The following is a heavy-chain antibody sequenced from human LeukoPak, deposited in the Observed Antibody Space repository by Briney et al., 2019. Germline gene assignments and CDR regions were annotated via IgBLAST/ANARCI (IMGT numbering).Heavy chain of an antibody. V-gene: IGHV3-66*01. CDR2: IYSGGST. Sequence: GGSLRLSCAASGFTVSSNYMSWVRQAPGKGLEWVSVIYSGGSTYYADSVKGRFTISRDNSKNTLYLQMNSLRAEDTAVYYCARDLEGDYSPDAFDIWGQGTMVTVSS. CDR3: ARDLEGDYSPDAFDI. D-gene: IGHD4-17*01. J-gene: IGHJ3*02. CDR1: GFTVSSNY.